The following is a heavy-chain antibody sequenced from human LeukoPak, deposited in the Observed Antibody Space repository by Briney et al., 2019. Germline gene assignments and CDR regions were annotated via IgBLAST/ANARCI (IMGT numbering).Heavy chain of an antibody. CDR1: GFTFSSYG. CDR3: AKDARGGMITFGGVIVDY. V-gene: IGHV3-30*02. Sequence: GGALRLSCAAPGFTFSSYGMHWVRQAPGKGLERVAFIRYDGSNKYYADSVKDRFTISRDNSKNTLYLQMNSLRAEDTAVYYCAKDARGGMITFGGVIVDYWGQGTLVTVSS. CDR2: IRYDGSNK. D-gene: IGHD3-16*02. J-gene: IGHJ4*02.